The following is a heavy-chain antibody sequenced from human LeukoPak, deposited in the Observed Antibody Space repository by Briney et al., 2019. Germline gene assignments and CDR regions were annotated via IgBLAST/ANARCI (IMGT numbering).Heavy chain of an antibody. D-gene: IGHD3-3*01. CDR2: IYYSGST. CDR1: GGSISSYY. Sequence: SETLSLTCTVSGGSISSYYWSWIRQPPGKELEWIGYIYYSGSTNYNPSLKSRVTISVDTSKNQFSLKLSSVTAADTAVYYCARGYYDFWSGYYIGPFDYWGQGTLVTVSS. V-gene: IGHV4-59*01. J-gene: IGHJ4*02. CDR3: ARGYYDFWSGYYIGPFDY.